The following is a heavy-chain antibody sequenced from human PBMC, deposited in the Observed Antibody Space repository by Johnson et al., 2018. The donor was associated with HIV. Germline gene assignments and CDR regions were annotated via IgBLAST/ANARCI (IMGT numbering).Heavy chain of an antibody. Sequence: EVQLVESGGGLVQPGRSLRLSCAASGFTFDDYAMHWVRQAPGKGLEWVSGISWNSGSIGYADSVKGRFTISRDNAKNSLYLQMNSLRAGDTAIYYCARRRSYDDAFDIWGRGTMVTVSS. J-gene: IGHJ3*02. CDR2: ISWNSGSI. CDR1: GFTFDDYA. CDR3: ARRRSYDDAFDI. D-gene: IGHD3-10*01. V-gene: IGHV3-9*01.